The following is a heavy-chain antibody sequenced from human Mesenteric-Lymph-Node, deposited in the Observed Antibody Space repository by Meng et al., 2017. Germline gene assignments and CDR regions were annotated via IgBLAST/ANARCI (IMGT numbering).Heavy chain of an antibody. Sequence: GESLKISCAASGFTFSSYAMSWVRQAPGKGLEWVSAISGSGGSTYYADSVKGRFTISRDNSKNTLYLQMNSLRAEDTAVYYCASWHCSGGSCYWDAFDIWGQGTMVTVSS. CDR3: ASWHCSGGSCYWDAFDI. CDR2: ISGSGGST. CDR1: GFTFSSYA. V-gene: IGHV3-23*01. J-gene: IGHJ3*02. D-gene: IGHD2-15*01.